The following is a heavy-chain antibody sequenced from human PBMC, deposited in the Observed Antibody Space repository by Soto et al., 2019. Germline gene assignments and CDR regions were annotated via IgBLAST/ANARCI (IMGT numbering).Heavy chain of an antibody. Sequence: SVQVSCKASGGTFSSYAISWVRQAPGQGLEWMGGIIPIFGTANYAQKFQGRVTITADESTSTAYMELSSLRSEDTAVYYCARGTGAYYYYYGMDVWGQGTTVTVSS. CDR2: IIPIFGTA. CDR3: ARGTGAYYYYYGMDV. CDR1: GGTFSSYA. D-gene: IGHD3-9*01. V-gene: IGHV1-69*13. J-gene: IGHJ6*02.